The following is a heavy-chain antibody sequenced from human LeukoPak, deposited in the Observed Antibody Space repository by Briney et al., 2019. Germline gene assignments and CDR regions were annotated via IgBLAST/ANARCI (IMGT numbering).Heavy chain of an antibody. J-gene: IGHJ6*03. CDR1: GFTFSSYW. D-gene: IGHD2-2*01. V-gene: IGHV3-7*01. CDR3: ARVGQYQLLYDYYYYMDV. Sequence: GGSLRLSCAASGFTFSSYWMSWVRQAPGKGLEWVANIKQDGSEKYYVDSVKGRFTISRDNAKNSLYLQMNSLRAEDTAVYFCARVGQYQLLYDYYYYMDVWGKGTTVTVSS. CDR2: IKQDGSEK.